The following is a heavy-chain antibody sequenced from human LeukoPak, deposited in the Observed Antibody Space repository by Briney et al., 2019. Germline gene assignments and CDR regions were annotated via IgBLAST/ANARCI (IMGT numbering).Heavy chain of an antibody. Sequence: GGSLRLSCAASRFTLSDYEVNWVRQSPGKGLEWVSYISSSGNTIFYADSVKGRFTISRDNAKNSLYLQMNNLRAEDTAFYYCARGYAYGMDVWGQGTTVTVSS. CDR2: ISSSGNTI. CDR3: ARGYAYGMDV. V-gene: IGHV3-48*03. J-gene: IGHJ6*02. CDR1: RFTLSDYE. D-gene: IGHD2-2*01.